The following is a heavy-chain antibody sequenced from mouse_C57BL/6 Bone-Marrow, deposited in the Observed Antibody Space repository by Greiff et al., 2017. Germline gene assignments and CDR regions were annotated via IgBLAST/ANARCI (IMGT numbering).Heavy chain of an antibody. CDR2: IDPSDSYN. V-gene: IGHV1-69*01. CDR1: GYTFTSYW. J-gene: IGHJ1*03. CDR3: ARDYYYGSRWYFDV. Sequence: QVQLQQPGAELVMPGASVKLSCKASGYTFTSYWMHWVKQRPGQGLEWIGEIDPSDSYNNYNQKFKGKSTLTVDKSSSTAYMQLSSLTSDDSAVYYCARDYYYGSRWYFDVWGTGTTVTVSS. D-gene: IGHD1-1*01.